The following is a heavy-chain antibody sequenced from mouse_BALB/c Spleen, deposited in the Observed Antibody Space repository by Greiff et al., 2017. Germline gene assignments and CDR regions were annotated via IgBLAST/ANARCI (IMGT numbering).Heavy chain of an antibody. CDR2: ISYSGST. CDR1: GYSITSDYA. J-gene: IGHJ1*01. V-gene: IGHV3-2*02. CDR3: ARELGPWYFDV. D-gene: IGHD4-1*01. Sequence: EVKLQESGPGLVKPSQSLSLTCTVTGYSITSDYAWNWIRQFPGNKLEWMGYISYSGSTSYNPSLKSRISITRDTSKNQFFLQLNSVTTEDTATYYCARELGPWYFDVWGAGTTVTVSS.